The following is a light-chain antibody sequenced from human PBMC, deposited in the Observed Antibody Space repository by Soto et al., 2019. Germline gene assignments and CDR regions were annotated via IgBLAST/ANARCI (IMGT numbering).Light chain of an antibody. Sequence: DVQMTHSPSSLSASVGDRVTITCRASQGINHYLAWFQQKPGKVPKLLIYATSTLQSGVPSRFSGSGFGTDFTLTISSLQPEPVATYYCQKHNSAPLFLGPGTKVDIK. CDR3: QKHNSAPLF. J-gene: IGKJ3*01. CDR1: QGINHY. CDR2: ATS. V-gene: IGKV1-27*01.